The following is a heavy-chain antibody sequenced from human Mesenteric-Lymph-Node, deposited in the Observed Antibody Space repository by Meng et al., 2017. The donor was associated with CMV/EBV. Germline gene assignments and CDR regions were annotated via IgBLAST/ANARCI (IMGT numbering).Heavy chain of an antibody. D-gene: IGHD3-3*01. Sequence: GSLRLSCTVSGGSISSSSYYWGWIRQPPGKGLEWIGSIYKSGSTYYSPSLKSRVTISVDTSKNQFSLKLSSVTAADTAVYYCARDMSGSYYDFWSGYQYYYGMDVWGQGSTVTVSS. CDR1: GGSISSSSYY. CDR3: ARDMSGSYYDFWSGYQYYYGMDV. V-gene: IGHV4-39*07. CDR2: IYKSGST. J-gene: IGHJ6*02.